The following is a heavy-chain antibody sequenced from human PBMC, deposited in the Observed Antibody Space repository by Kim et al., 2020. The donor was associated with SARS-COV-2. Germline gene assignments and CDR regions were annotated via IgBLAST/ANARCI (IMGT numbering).Heavy chain of an antibody. V-gene: IGHV3-23*01. D-gene: IGHD3-22*01. CDR2: ISGSGGST. Sequence: SAISGSGGSTYCADSVKGRFTISRDNSKNTLYLQMNSLRAEDTAVYYCAKTGTSMIVVVITTNYWYFDLWGRGTLVTVSS. CDR3: AKTGTSMIVVVITTNYWYFDL. J-gene: IGHJ2*01.